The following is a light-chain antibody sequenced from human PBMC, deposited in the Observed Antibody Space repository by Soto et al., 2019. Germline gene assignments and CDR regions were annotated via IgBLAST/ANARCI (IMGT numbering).Light chain of an antibody. J-gene: IGLJ1*01. CDR2: EVS. V-gene: IGLV2-14*03. Sequence: QFVLAQPASVSWSPGHSITITCTGTSSNVGAYDYVSWYQQHPDKAPKLMIYEVSNRPSGVSNRFSGSKSVNTATLTISGLQADDEADYYCSSYTSSSTRVFGNGTKVTVL. CDR3: SSYTSSSTRV. CDR1: SSNVGAYDY.